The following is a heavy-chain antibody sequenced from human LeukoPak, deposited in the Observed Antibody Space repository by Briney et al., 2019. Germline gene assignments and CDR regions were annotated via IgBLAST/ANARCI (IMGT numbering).Heavy chain of an antibody. J-gene: IGHJ6*03. CDR3: ARVGAVAAAGTYMDV. Sequence: GGSLRLSCAASGFTFSSYWMSWVRQAPGKGLEWVANIKQDGSEKYYVDSVKGRFTISRDNAKNSLYLQMNSLRAEDTAVYYCARVGAVAAAGTYMDVWGKGTTVTVSS. CDR1: GFTFSSYW. D-gene: IGHD6-13*01. CDR2: IKQDGSEK. V-gene: IGHV3-7*01.